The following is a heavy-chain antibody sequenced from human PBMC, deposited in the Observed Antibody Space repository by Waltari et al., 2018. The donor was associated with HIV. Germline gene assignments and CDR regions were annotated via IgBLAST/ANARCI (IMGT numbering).Heavy chain of an antibody. J-gene: IGHJ4*02. Sequence: EVQLVESGGGLVKPGGSLRLSCAASGFNFSRYSMNWVRQAPGKGCEWVLSISSSSIYIYYAESVKGRCTIARDNSKNSLYLQMNSLRAEDTAVYYCARDSGPYYYDSSGYASFDYWGQGTLVTVSS. CDR3: ARDSGPYYYDSSGYASFDY. D-gene: IGHD3-22*01. V-gene: IGHV3-21*01. CDR2: ISSSSIYI. CDR1: GFNFSRYS.